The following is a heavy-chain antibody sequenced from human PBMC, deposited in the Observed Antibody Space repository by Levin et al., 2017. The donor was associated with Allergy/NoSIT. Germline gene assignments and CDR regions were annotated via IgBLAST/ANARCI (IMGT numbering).Heavy chain of an antibody. CDR3: AHRQGLYCSSTSCYDAFDI. Sequence: QTLSLTCTFSGFSLSTSGVGVGWIRQPPGKALEWLALIYWDDDKRYSPSLKSRLTITKDTSKNQVVLTMTNMDPVDTATYYCAHRQGLYCSSTSCYDAFDIWGQGTMVTVSS. CDR1: GFSLSTSGVG. D-gene: IGHD2-2*01. V-gene: IGHV2-5*02. CDR2: IYWDDDK. J-gene: IGHJ3*02.